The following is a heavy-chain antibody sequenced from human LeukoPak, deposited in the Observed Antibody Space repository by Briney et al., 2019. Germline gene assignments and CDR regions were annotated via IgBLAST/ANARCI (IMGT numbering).Heavy chain of an antibody. CDR3: ARDDYNSGWD. V-gene: IGHV3-7*03. J-gene: IGHJ4*02. Sequence: GGSLRLSCAASGFILSTYWMSWVRQAPGKGLEWVANIKQDGSEKYYVDSVKGRFTISRDNAKNSLYLQMNSLRADDTAVYYCARDDYNSGWDWGQGTLVTVSS. CDR1: GFILSTYW. CDR2: IKQDGSEK. D-gene: IGHD6-19*01.